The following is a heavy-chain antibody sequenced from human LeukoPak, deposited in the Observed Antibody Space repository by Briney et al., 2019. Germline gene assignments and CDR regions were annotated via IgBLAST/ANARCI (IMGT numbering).Heavy chain of an antibody. Sequence: GASVKVSCKASGGTFSSYGISWVRQAPGQGLEWMGGIIPIFGTPNYAQKFQGRVTITADESTSTAYMELSSLRSEDTAMYYCARYSSTGYNYFDSWGQGTLVTVSS. CDR3: ARYSSTGYNYFDS. J-gene: IGHJ4*02. V-gene: IGHV1-69*01. CDR1: GGTFSSYG. D-gene: IGHD5-18*01. CDR2: IIPIFGTP.